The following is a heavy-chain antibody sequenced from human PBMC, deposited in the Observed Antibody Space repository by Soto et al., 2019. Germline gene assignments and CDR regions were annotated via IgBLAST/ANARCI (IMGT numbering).Heavy chain of an antibody. CDR3: AGGYDPRDYYYYGMDV. Sequence: KASETLSLTCTVSGGSISSYYWSWIRQPPGKGLEWIGYIYYSGSTNYNPSLKSRVTISVDTSKNQFSLKLSSVTAADTAVYYCAGGYDPRDYYYYGMDVWGQGTTVTVSS. J-gene: IGHJ6*02. D-gene: IGHD5-12*01. CDR1: GGSISSYY. V-gene: IGHV4-59*01. CDR2: IYYSGST.